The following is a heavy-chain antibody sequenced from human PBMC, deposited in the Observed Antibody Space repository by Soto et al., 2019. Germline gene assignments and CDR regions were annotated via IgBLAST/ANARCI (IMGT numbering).Heavy chain of an antibody. Sequence: QVQLVQSGAEVMQPGSSVKVSCKPSGGTLTNFINYPINWVRQYPGQGIEWMGGIVPNIGTVNYAQKFQGRVTMTADKSTGTVYMELSSLRSDDSALYYCARRNTAGFLRYFDNWGQGTLVTVSS. CDR3: ARRNTAGFLRYFDN. J-gene: IGHJ4*02. CDR1: GGTLTNFINYP. V-gene: IGHV1-69*06. CDR2: IVPNIGTV. D-gene: IGHD6-19*01.